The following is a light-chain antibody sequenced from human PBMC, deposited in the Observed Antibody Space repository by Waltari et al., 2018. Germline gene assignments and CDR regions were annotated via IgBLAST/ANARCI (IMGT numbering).Light chain of an antibody. CDR2: RAS. J-gene: IGKJ2*01. CDR3: QQYNSESYT. Sequence: TCRAKESITNWLAWYQHTPGKAPKLLIYRASTLERGVPSRFSGSGSGTEFTLTINSLQPDDFATYYCQQYNSESYTFGQGTKLEIK. CDR1: ESITNW. V-gene: IGKV1-5*03.